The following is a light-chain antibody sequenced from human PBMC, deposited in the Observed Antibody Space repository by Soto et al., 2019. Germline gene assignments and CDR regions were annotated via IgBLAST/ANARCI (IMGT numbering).Light chain of an antibody. V-gene: IGLV2-14*01. CDR2: DVS. J-gene: IGLJ1*01. Sequence: QSALTQPASVSGSPGQSITISCTGTSSDVGGYNYVSWYQQHPGKAPKLTIYDVSNRPSGVSNRFSGSKSGNTASLTISGLQAEDEADYYCSSYTSSNTYVFGTGTKVTVL. CDR1: SSDVGGYNY. CDR3: SSYTSSNTYV.